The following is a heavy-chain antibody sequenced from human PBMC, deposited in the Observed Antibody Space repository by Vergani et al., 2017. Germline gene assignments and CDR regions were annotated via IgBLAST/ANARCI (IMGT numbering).Heavy chain of an antibody. D-gene: IGHD6-13*01. CDR1: GGSFSGYY. Sequence: QVQLQQWGAGLLKPSETLSLTCAVYGGSFSGYYWSWIRQPPGKGLEWIGEINHSGSTNYNPSLKSRVTISVDTSKSQFSLKLSSVTAADTAVYYCARGLYSSSRLSWFDPWGQGTLVTVSS. V-gene: IGHV4-34*01. J-gene: IGHJ5*02. CDR3: ARGLYSSSRLSWFDP. CDR2: INHSGST.